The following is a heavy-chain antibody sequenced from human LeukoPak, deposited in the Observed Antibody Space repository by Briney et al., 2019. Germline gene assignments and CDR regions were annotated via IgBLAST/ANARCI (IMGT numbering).Heavy chain of an antibody. CDR1: GGSFGGYY. V-gene: IGHV4-34*01. CDR2: INHSGST. D-gene: IGHD2-8*01. CDR3: ARRPLSFYDY. J-gene: IGHJ4*02. Sequence: SETLSLTCAVYGGSFGGYYWSWIRQPPGKGLEWIGEINHSGSTNYNPSLKSRVTISVDTSKNQFSLKLSSVTAADTAVYYCARRPLSFYDYWGQGTLVTVSS.